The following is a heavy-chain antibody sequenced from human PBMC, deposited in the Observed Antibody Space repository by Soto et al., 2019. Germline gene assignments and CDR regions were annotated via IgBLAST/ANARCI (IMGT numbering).Heavy chain of an antibody. D-gene: IGHD3-9*01. J-gene: IGHJ4*02. CDR3: AKDRHPDGIWTFDY. CDR1: GVSFSGSI. V-gene: IGHV3-23*01. CDR2: INGGGGTT. Sequence: GGCLRLSCAASGVSFSGSIMNWVCQAQGKGLEWISGINGGGGTTYYADSVKGRFTISRDDSKNILYLQMNSPRAEDTAIYYCAKDRHPDGIWTFDYSGQGTLVTVSS.